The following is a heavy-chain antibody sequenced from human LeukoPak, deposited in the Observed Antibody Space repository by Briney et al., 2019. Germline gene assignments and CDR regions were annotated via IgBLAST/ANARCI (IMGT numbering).Heavy chain of an antibody. V-gene: IGHV1-69*01. D-gene: IGHD5-12*01. CDR3: ARQDYGGYGLHTDY. J-gene: IGHJ4*02. CDR2: IIPIFGTA. Sequence: AASVRVSCKASGGTFSSYAISWVRQAPGQGLEWMGGIIPIFGTANYAQKFQGRVTITADESTSTAYMELSSLRSEDTAVYYCARQDYGGYGLHTDYWGQGTLVTVSS. CDR1: GGTFSSYA.